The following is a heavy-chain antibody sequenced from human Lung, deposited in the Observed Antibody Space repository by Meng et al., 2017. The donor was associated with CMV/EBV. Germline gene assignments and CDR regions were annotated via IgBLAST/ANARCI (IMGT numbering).Heavy chain of an antibody. CDR2: IRWNGETT. CDR1: GFTFDDYG. Sequence: GESLMISCAASGFTFDDYGMNWVRQAPGKGLEWVSGIRWNGETTAYTDSVRGRFTISRDNAKKSLQLQMNSLRAEDTALYYCARAVGPTIVDALDIWGQGXLVTASS. CDR3: ARAVGPTIVDALDI. D-gene: IGHD1-26*01. V-gene: IGHV3-20*04. J-gene: IGHJ3*02.